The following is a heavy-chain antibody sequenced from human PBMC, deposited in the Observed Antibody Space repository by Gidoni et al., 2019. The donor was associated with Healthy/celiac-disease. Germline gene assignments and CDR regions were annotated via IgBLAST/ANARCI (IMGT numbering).Heavy chain of an antibody. J-gene: IGHJ6*02. D-gene: IGHD3-10*01. Sequence: QVQLQQWGAGLLTPSETLSLTCAVYGGSFSGYYWSWIRQPPGKGLEWIGEINHSGSTNYNPSLKSRVTISVDTSKNQFSLKLSSVTAADTAVYYCARFLGGGKVRGVINPYYYYGMDVWGQGTTVTVSS. CDR3: ARFLGGGKVRGVINPYYYYGMDV. V-gene: IGHV4-34*01. CDR2: INHSGST. CDR1: GGSFSGYY.